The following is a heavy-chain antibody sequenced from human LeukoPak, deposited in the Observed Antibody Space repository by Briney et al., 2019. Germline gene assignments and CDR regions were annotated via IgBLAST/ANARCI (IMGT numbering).Heavy chain of an antibody. Sequence: PGGSLRLSCAASGFTFSSYAMHWVRQAPGKGLEWVVVISYDGSNKYYADSVKGRFTISRDNSKNTLYLQMNSLRAEDTAVYYCARVPNYGDRDSYGMDVWGQGTTVTVSS. CDR3: ARVPNYGDRDSYGMDV. J-gene: IGHJ6*02. CDR2: ISYDGSNK. D-gene: IGHD4-17*01. CDR1: GFTFSSYA. V-gene: IGHV3-30-3*01.